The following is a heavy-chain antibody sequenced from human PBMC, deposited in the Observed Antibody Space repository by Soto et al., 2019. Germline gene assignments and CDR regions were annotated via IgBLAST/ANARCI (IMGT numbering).Heavy chain of an antibody. Sequence: SVKVSCKASRVAFSKFIVAWVRQAPGLGLEWVGGIIPIFGTANYAQKFQGRVTITADESTSTSYMEVNNLRSEGTAVYYCAKVRYSSPMGYYYGMDVWGQGTTVTVSS. V-gene: IGHV1-69*13. CDR2: IIPIFGTA. CDR1: RVAFSKFI. D-gene: IGHD6-19*01. CDR3: AKVRYSSPMGYYYGMDV. J-gene: IGHJ6*02.